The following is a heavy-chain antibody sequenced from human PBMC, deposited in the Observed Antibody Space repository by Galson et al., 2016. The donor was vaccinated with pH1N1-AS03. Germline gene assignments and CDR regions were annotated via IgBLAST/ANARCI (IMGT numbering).Heavy chain of an antibody. D-gene: IGHD3-3*01. CDR3: ARDESGYMY. CDR2: ISGYDGHT. Sequence: VKVSCTASGYTFVNYGISWVRRAPGQGLEWMGWISGYDGHTGYAQKFQGRVTMTTDTSTNTAYMELRSLTSDDTAVYYCARDESGYMYWGQGALVTVSS. CDR1: GYTFVNYG. J-gene: IGHJ4*02. V-gene: IGHV1-18*01.